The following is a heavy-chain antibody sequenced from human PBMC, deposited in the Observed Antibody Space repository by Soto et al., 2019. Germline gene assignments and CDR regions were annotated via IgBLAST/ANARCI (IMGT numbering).Heavy chain of an antibody. Sequence: QVQLQESGPGLVKPSETLSLTCTVSGGSISSYYWSWIRQPPGKGLEWIGYIYYSGSTNYNPSLKSRVTISVDTSKNQFSLKLSSVTAADTAVYYCARSPPKNYYYYGMDVWGQGTTVTVSS. CDR3: ARSPPKNYYYYGMDV. V-gene: IGHV4-59*01. J-gene: IGHJ6*02. CDR1: GGSISSYY. CDR2: IYYSGST.